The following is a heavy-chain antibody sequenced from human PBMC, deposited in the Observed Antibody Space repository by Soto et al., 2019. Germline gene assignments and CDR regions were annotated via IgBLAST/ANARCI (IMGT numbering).Heavy chain of an antibody. J-gene: IGHJ5*02. CDR3: ARNQPPYCSSTSCYGWFDP. CDR1: GFTFSSYG. V-gene: IGHV3-33*01. Sequence: QVQLAESGGGVVQPGRSLRLSCAASGFTFSSYGMHWVRQAPGKGLEWVAVIWYDGSNKYYADSVKGRFTISRDNSKNTLYLQMNSLRAEDTAVYYCARNQPPYCSSTSCYGWFDPWGQGTLVTVSS. CDR2: IWYDGSNK. D-gene: IGHD2-2*01.